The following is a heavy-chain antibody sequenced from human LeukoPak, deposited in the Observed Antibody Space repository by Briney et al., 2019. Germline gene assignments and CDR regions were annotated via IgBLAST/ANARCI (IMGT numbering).Heavy chain of an antibody. V-gene: IGHV3-7*01. D-gene: IGHD1-26*01. CDR2: IHKAGSES. CDR1: GFTFTDYW. J-gene: IGHJ4*02. Sequence: PGGSLRLSCAASGFTFTDYWMTWVRQVPGKGLEWVANIHKAGSESYYVDSVKGRFAISRDNAKNSLYLQLSSLRVDDTAVYYCARVGTLELQRVFEYWGQGTLGTVSS. CDR3: ARVGTLELQRVFEY.